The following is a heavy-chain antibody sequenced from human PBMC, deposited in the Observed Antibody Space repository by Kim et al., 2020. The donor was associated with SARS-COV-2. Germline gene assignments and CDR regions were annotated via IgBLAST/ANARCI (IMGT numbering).Heavy chain of an antibody. Sequence: ADSVKGRFTTSRDNAKNSLYLQMNSLRAEDTAVYYCARRYCSSTSCTFDYWGQGTLVTVSS. D-gene: IGHD2-2*01. J-gene: IGHJ4*02. V-gene: IGHV3-11*06. CDR3: ARRYCSSTSCTFDY.